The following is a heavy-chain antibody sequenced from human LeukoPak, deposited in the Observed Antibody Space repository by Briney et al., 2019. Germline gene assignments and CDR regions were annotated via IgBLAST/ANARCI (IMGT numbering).Heavy chain of an antibody. CDR3: AKVRSSGWYYFDY. CDR2: ISGSGGST. Sequence: GGSLRLSCAASGFTFSSYAMSWVRQAPGKGLEWVSAISGSGGSTYYADSVKGGFTISRDNSKNTLYLQMNSLRAEDTAVYYCAKVRSSGWYYFDYWGQGTLVTVSS. CDR1: GFTFSSYA. D-gene: IGHD6-19*01. J-gene: IGHJ4*02. V-gene: IGHV3-23*01.